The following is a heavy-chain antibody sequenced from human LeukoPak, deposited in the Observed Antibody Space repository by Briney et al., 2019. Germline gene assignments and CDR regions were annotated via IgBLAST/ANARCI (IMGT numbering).Heavy chain of an antibody. Sequence: GGSLRLSCAAAGFTFSSHAMSWVRQAPGKGLEWVSAFSGSGGSTYYADSVKGRFTISRDNSKNTLYLQMNSLRAEDTAVYYCAKAYYRSYYFDYWGQGTLVTVSS. D-gene: IGHD1-26*01. CDR1: GFTFSSHA. V-gene: IGHV3-23*01. CDR2: FSGSGGST. J-gene: IGHJ4*02. CDR3: AKAYYRSYYFDY.